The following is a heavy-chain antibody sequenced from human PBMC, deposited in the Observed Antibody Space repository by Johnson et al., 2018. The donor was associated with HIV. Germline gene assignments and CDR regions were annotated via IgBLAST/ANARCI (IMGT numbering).Heavy chain of an antibody. CDR1: GFTFSSYA. CDR3: ARARTVVIARPDAFDI. J-gene: IGHJ3*02. D-gene: IGHD2-21*01. Sequence: QVQLVESGGGVVQPGRSLRLSCAASGFTFSSYAIYWVRQTPGKGLEWVALISYDGSNKYYADSVKGRFTISRDNSKNTLFLQMNSLRAEDTAVYYCARARTVVIARPDAFDIWGQGTMVTVSS. V-gene: IGHV3-30*04. CDR2: ISYDGSNK.